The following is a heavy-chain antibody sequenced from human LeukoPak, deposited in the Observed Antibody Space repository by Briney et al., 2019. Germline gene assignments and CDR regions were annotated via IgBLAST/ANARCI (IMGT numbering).Heavy chain of an antibody. CDR3: ASISSGYYFDSAFDI. Sequence: SETLSLTCTVSGGSISSYYWSWIRQPPGKGLEWIRYIYYSGSTNYNPSLKSRVTISVKTSKNQFSLKLSSVTAADTAVYYCASISSGYYFDSAFDIWGQGTMVTVSS. CDR1: GGSISSYY. V-gene: IGHV4-59*01. D-gene: IGHD3-22*01. CDR2: IYYSGST. J-gene: IGHJ3*02.